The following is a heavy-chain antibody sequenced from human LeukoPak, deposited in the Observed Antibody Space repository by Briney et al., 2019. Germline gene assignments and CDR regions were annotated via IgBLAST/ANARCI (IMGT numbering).Heavy chain of an antibody. CDR1: GFTFSSYA. CDR2: ISYDGSNK. D-gene: IGHD3-16*01. J-gene: IGHJ5*02. V-gene: IGHV3-30-3*01. CDR3: ARDGGGFDP. Sequence: PGGSLRLSCAASGFTFSSYAMHWVRQAPGKGLEWVAVISYDGSNKYYADSVKGRFTISRDNSKNTLYLQMNSLRAEDTAVYYCARDGGGFDPWGQGTLVTVSS.